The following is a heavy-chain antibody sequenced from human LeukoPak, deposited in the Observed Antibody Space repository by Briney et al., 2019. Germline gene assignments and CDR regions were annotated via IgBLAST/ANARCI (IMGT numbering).Heavy chain of an antibody. V-gene: IGHV4-34*01. D-gene: IGHD3-22*01. CDR2: INHSGST. J-gene: IGHJ4*02. CDR3: ASPGIYYDSSGYYYPFDY. CDR1: GGSFSGYY. Sequence: SETLSLTCAVYGGSFSGYYWSWIRQPPGKGLEWIGEINHSGSTYYNPSLKSRVTISVDTSKNQFSLKLSSVTAADTAVYYCASPGIYYDSSGYYYPFDYWGQGTLVTVSS.